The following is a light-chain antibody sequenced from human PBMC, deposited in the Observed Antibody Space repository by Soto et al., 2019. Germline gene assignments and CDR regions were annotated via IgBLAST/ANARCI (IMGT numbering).Light chain of an antibody. CDR2: DVS. CDR1: SSDVGTYNY. Sequence: QSALTQPRSVSGPPGQSVSISCSGTSSDVGTYNYVSWYQQHPGKAPKLMIYDVSKPPSGVPDRFSGSKSGNTASLTISGLQAEDEAEYYCCSYAGGYTHAVFGGGTKLTVL. J-gene: IGLJ2*01. V-gene: IGLV2-11*01. CDR3: CSYAGGYTHAV.